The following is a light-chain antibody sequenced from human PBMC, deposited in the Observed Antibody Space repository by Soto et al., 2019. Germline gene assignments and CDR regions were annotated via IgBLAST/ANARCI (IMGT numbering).Light chain of an antibody. CDR2: EYD. CDR3: QSANRSTVI. J-gene: IGLJ2*01. CDR1: SGSIISNY. Sequence: NFILTQPHAVSESPGKTVTISCTRSSGSIISNYVQWFQQRPGSAPTTLIYEYDHRPSGVPDRFSGSLDTSSNSASLTISGLKTEDEADYYCQSANRSTVIFGGGTKLTVL. V-gene: IGLV6-57*03.